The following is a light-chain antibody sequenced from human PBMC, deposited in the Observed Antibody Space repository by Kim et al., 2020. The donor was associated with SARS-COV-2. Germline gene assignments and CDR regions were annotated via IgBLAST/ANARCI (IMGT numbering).Light chain of an antibody. J-gene: IGKJ4*01. CDR2: GAS. CDR1: QSVSSSD. Sequence: PGERATPSCRASQSVSSSDLGWYQHTPGQAPRLLIYGASSRATGIPDRFSGSGSGTDFTLTISRLEPEDFAVYYCQQYGSTPLLTFGGGTKVAIK. CDR3: QQYGSTPLLT. V-gene: IGKV3-20*01.